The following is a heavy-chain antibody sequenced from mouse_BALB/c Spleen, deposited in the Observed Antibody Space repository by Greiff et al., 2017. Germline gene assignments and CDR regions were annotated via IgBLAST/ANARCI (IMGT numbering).Heavy chain of an antibody. CDR1: GYNFTSYW. J-gene: IGHJ3*01. CDR2: IYPGSGST. CDR3: ARSFDGYYPFAY. V-gene: IGHV1-55*01. Sequence: VQLQQPGAELVKPGTSVKLSCKASGYNFTSYWINWVKLRPGQGLEWIGDIYPGSGSTNYNEKFKSKATLTVDTSSSTAYMQLSSLASEDSALYYCARSFDGYYPFAYWGQGTLVTVSA. D-gene: IGHD2-3*01.